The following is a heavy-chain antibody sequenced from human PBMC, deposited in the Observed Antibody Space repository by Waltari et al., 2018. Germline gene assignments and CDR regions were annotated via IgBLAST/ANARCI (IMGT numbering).Heavy chain of an antibody. CDR2: IRYDGSNK. Sequence: QVQLVESGGGVVQPGGSLRLSCAASGFTFSSYGMHWVRQAPGKGLEWVAFIRYDGSNKYYADSVKGRFTISRDNSKNTLYLQMNSLRAEDTAVYYCAKDWAVASDYWGQGTLVTVSS. CDR3: AKDWAVASDY. D-gene: IGHD6-19*01. V-gene: IGHV3-30*02. CDR1: GFTFSSYG. J-gene: IGHJ4*02.